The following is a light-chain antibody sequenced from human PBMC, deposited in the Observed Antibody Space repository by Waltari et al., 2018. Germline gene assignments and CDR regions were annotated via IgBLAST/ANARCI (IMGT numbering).Light chain of an antibody. J-gene: IGLJ3*02. CDR1: SGSIASNF. Sequence: NFMLTQPHPVSESPGKTVTISCTRSSGSIASNFVQWFQQRPGSSPTTVIYEDYQRPSGVPDRFSGSIDSSSNSASLTISGLKTEDEADYYCQSYDSNNHGVFGGGTKLTVL. V-gene: IGLV6-57*01. CDR2: EDY. CDR3: QSYDSNNHGV.